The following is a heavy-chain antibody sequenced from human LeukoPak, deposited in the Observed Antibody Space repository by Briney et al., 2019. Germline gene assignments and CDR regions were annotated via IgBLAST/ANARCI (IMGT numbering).Heavy chain of an antibody. CDR3: AKDSYSSSWYGEY. J-gene: IGHJ4*02. Sequence: GGSLRLSCAASGFTFSSYSMNWVRQAPGKGLEWVSYISSSSSTIYYADSVKGRFTISRDNAKNTLYLQMNSLRAEDTAVYYCAKDSYSSSWYGEYWGQGTLVTVSS. V-gene: IGHV3-48*01. D-gene: IGHD6-13*01. CDR2: ISSSSSTI. CDR1: GFTFSSYS.